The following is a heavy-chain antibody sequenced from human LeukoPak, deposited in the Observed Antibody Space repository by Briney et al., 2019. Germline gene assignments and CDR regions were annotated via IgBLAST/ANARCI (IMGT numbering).Heavy chain of an antibody. CDR2: IDWDDDK. D-gene: IGHD3-22*01. CDR3: ARIPADSSGYSPFDY. Sequence: SGPALVKPTQTLTLTCTFSGFSLSTSGMRVSWIRQPPVKALEWLALIDWDDDKFYSTSLKTRLTISKHTSKNQVVLTMTNMDPVDTATYYCARIPADSSGYSPFDYWGQGTLVTVSS. V-gene: IGHV2-70*04. J-gene: IGHJ4*02. CDR1: GFSLSTSGMR.